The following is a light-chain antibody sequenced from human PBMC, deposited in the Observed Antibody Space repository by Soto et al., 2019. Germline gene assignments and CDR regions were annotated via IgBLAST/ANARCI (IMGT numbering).Light chain of an antibody. Sequence: QSVLTQPASVSGSPGQSITISCTGTSSDVGGYNYVSWYQQHPGQAPKLMIYEVSNRPSGGSNRFSGSKSGNTASLTISGVRAEGEGDYCCTSYTSSSPLVFGGGTKLTV. V-gene: IGLV2-14*01. CDR3: TSYTSSSPLV. J-gene: IGLJ2*01. CDR2: EVS. CDR1: SSDVGGYNY.